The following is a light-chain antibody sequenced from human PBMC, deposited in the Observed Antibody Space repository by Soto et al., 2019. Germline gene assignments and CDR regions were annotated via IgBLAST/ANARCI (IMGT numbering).Light chain of an antibody. V-gene: IGKV3-15*01. CDR1: QSVSSN. Sequence: EILMTQSPATLSVSPGERATLSCRASQSVSSNLAWYQQKPGQARRLLIYGVSTRATGIPARFSGSGSGTEFTLTISSLQSEDFAVYYCQQYNNWPPTWTFGQGTKVDIK. CDR2: GVS. CDR3: QQYNNWPPTWT. J-gene: IGKJ1*01.